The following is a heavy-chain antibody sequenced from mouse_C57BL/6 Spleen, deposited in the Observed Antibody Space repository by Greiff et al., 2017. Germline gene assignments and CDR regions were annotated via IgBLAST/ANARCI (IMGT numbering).Heavy chain of an antibody. CDR1: GYTFTSYG. CDR3: ARSYGNYCDY. D-gene: IGHD2-1*01. V-gene: IGHV1-81*01. Sequence: VQLQQSGAELARPGASVQLSCKASGYTFTSYGISWVKQRTGQGLEWIGEIYPRSGNTYSNEKFKGKATLTADKSSSTAYMELRSLTSEDSAVYFCARSYGNYCDYWGQVTTLPVSS. CDR2: IYPRSGNT. J-gene: IGHJ2*01.